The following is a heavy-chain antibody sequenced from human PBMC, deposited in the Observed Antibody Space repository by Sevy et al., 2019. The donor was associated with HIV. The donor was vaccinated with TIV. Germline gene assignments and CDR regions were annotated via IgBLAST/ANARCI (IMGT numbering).Heavy chain of an antibody. Sequence: GGSLRLSCTGSGFTFGDYAMSWFRQAPGMGLEWEGFIRSKDYGGATEYAASVKGRFTISRDDSKSIADLQMNSLKTEDTAVYYCTMGYYYDSSGYSDYWGQGTLVTVSS. CDR1: GFTFGDYA. J-gene: IGHJ4*02. V-gene: IGHV3-49*03. CDR3: TMGYYYDSSGYSDY. D-gene: IGHD3-22*01. CDR2: IRSKDYGGAT.